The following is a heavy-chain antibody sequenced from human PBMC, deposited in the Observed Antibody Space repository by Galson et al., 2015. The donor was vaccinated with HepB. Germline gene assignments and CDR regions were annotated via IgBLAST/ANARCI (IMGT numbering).Heavy chain of an antibody. CDR2: ITGDGSST. D-gene: IGHD3-22*01. V-gene: IGHV3-74*01. J-gene: IGHJ5*02. Sequence: SLRLSCAPSGLTFSHYWIPWVGKAPVTGLVWVSYITGDGSSTTYADSVKGLFTISRDNAKNTLYLQRNSLRVEDTAVYYCARGSGGYYYPWGQGTLVTVSS. CDR3: ARGSGGYYYP. CDR1: GLTFSHYW.